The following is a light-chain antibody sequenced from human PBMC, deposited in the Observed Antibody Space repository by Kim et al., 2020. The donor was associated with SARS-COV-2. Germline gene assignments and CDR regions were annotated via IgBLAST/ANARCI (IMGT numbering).Light chain of an antibody. CDR2: YDS. J-gene: IGLJ2*01. CDR3: QVWDSSSEHVV. CDR1: NIGSKS. Sequence: APGKTARITCGGNNIGSKSVHWYQQKPGQAPVLVIYYDSDRPSGIPERFSGSNPGNTATLTISRVEAGDEADYYCQVWDSSSEHVVFGGGTQLTVL. V-gene: IGLV3-21*04.